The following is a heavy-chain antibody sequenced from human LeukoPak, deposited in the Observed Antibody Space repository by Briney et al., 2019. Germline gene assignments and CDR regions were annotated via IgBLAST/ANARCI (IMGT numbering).Heavy chain of an antibody. Sequence: PGGSLRLSCAASGFIFSNYWMTWVRQAPGKGLEWVANIRQDGSETNYVDSVKGRFTMSRDNAKNSLYLQMNSLRAEDTAVYYCARVATGGGFDPWGQGTLVTVSS. V-gene: IGHV3-7*03. CDR1: GFIFSNYW. CDR3: ARVATGGGFDP. J-gene: IGHJ5*02. D-gene: IGHD3-16*01. CDR2: IRQDGSET.